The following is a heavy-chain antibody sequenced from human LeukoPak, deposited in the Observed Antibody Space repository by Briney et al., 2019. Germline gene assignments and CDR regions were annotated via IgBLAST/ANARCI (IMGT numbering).Heavy chain of an antibody. CDR3: ARGSHSYCGGDCYYVWFDY. Sequence: SETLSLTCTVSGGSISSSSYYWGWIRQPPGKGLEWIGSIYYSGSTYYNPSLKSRVTISVDTSKNQFSLKLSSVIAADTAVYYCARGSHSYCGGDCYYVWFDYWGQGTLVTVSS. J-gene: IGHJ4*02. D-gene: IGHD2-21*01. V-gene: IGHV4-39*01. CDR2: IYYSGST. CDR1: GGSISSSSYY.